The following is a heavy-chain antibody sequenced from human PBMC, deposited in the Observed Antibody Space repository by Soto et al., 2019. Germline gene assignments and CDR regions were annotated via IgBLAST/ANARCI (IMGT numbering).Heavy chain of an antibody. CDR3: ARDPYYDFWSGYPGMDV. CDR1: GFTFSSYW. CDR2: INSDGSST. Sequence: GSLRLSCAASGFTFSSYWMHWVRQAPGKGLVWVSRINSDGSSTSYADSVKGRFTISRDNAKNTLYLQMNSLRAEDTAVYYCARDPYYDFWSGYPGMDVWGQGTTVTVSS. D-gene: IGHD3-3*01. V-gene: IGHV3-74*01. J-gene: IGHJ6*02.